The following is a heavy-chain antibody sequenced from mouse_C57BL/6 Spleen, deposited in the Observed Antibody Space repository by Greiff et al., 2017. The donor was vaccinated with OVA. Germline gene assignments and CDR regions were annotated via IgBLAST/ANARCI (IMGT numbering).Heavy chain of an antibody. CDR1: GYTFTSYW. Sequence: QVQLQQPGAELVKPGASVKLSCKASGYTFTSYWMHWVKQRPGRGLEWIGRIDPNSGGTKYNEKFKSKATLTVAKPSSTAYMQLSSLTSEDSAVYYCARSPAYYYGSSYSWYFDYWGQGTTLTVSS. CDR2: IDPNSGGT. CDR3: ARSPAYYYGSSYSWYFDY. D-gene: IGHD1-1*01. V-gene: IGHV1-72*01. J-gene: IGHJ2*01.